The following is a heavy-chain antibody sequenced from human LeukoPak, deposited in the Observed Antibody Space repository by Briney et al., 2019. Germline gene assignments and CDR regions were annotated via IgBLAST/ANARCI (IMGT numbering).Heavy chain of an antibody. D-gene: IGHD5-12*01. Sequence: SGGSLRLSCAASGFTFSSYSMNWVRQAPGKGLEWVSSISSSSSYIYYADSVKGRFTISRDNAKNSLYLQMNSLRAEDAAVYYCAREGGYSGYDFLTPTSWGQGTMVTVSS. CDR2: ISSSSSYI. CDR3: AREGGYSGYDFLTPTS. V-gene: IGHV3-21*01. J-gene: IGHJ3*01. CDR1: GFTFSSYS.